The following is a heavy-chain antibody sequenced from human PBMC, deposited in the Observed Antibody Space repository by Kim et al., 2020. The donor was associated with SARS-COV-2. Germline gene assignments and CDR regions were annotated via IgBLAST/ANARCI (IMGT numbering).Heavy chain of an antibody. J-gene: IGHJ4*02. V-gene: IGHV5-10-1*01. CDR3: ARGPHGYCSGGSCYGGFDY. CDR2: IDPSYSYT. D-gene: IGHD2-15*01. CDR1: GYSFTSYW. Sequence: GESLKISCKGSGYSFTSYWISWVRQMPGKGLEWMGRIDPSYSYTNYSPSFQGHVTISADKSISTAYLQWSSLKASDTAMYYCARGPHGYCSGGSCYGGFDYWGQGTLVTVSS.